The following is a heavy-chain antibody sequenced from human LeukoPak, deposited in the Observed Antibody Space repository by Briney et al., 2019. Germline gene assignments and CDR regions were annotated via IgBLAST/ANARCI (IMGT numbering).Heavy chain of an antibody. J-gene: IGHJ4*02. CDR3: ANVGLGTSGSY. V-gene: IGHV3-21*01. D-gene: IGHD1-26*01. CDR1: GFTFTSYS. CDR2: ISSSSSYI. Sequence: GGSLRLSCAASGFTFTSYSMNWVRQAPGKGLEWVSSISSSSSYIYYADSVKGRFTISRDNAKNSLYLQMNSLRAEDTAVYCANVGLGTSGSYWGQGTLVTVSS.